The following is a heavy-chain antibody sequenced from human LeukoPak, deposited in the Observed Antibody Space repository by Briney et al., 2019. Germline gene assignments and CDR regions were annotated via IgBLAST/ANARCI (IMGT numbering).Heavy chain of an antibody. CDR1: GYTFTSYG. J-gene: IGHJ4*02. Sequence: AASVKVSCKASGYTFTSYGISWVRQAPGQGLEWMGWISAYNGNTNYAQKLQGRVTMTTDTSTSTAYMELRSLRSDDAAVYYCARAAEYYDFWSGSTYLLHWGQGTLVTVSS. V-gene: IGHV1-18*01. CDR2: ISAYNGNT. D-gene: IGHD3-3*01. CDR3: ARAAEYYDFWSGSTYLLH.